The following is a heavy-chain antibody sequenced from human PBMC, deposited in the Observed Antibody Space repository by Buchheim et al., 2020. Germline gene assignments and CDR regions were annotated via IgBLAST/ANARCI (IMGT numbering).Heavy chain of an antibody. Sequence: QAQLVQSGAEVKKPGSSVKVSCKSSGGSFSDDVLNWVRQAPGQGLEWVGGITPVFIRPNYAQKFQGRVSITADESTNTAYLELSSLRSEDTAIYYCAREVVETTGIFGMDVWGQGT. D-gene: IGHD4-11*01. J-gene: IGHJ6*02. V-gene: IGHV1-69*01. CDR1: GGSFSDDV. CDR2: ITPVFIRP. CDR3: AREVVETTGIFGMDV.